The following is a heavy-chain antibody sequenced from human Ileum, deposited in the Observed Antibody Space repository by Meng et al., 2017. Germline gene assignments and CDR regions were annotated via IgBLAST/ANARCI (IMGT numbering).Heavy chain of an antibody. Sequence: VRLEVSGPGRVRPSGTPSPTCAVSSGSISSNTYWSWVRQPPGKGLEWIGQISHSGSAYYNPSLKSRVTMSVDKSKSQFSLMLTSVTAADTAIYYCARHGGYSQDFWGQGTLVTVSS. D-gene: IGHD4-23*01. J-gene: IGHJ4*02. CDR2: ISHSGSA. CDR1: SGSISSNTY. CDR3: ARHGGYSQDF. V-gene: IGHV4-4*02.